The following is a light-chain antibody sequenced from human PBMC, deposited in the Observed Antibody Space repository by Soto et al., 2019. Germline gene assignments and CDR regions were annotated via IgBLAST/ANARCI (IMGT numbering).Light chain of an antibody. CDR3: QQLNSFPIP. J-gene: IGKJ3*01. CDR1: QGISSF. V-gene: IGKV1-9*01. CDR2: GAS. Sequence: IQLTQSPSSLSASVGDRVTITCRASQGISSFLAWYQQKPGKAPKLLIYGASTLQSGVPSRFNGSGSGTDFTLTIGSLQPEDFATYYCQQLNSFPIPFGPGTKVDIK.